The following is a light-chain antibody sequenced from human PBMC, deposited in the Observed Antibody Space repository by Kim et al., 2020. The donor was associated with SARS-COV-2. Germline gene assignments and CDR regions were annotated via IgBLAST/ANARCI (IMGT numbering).Light chain of an antibody. CDR2: DAA. V-gene: IGKV3-11*01. CDR1: HNIDIN. Sequence: PGESATPPCRASHNIDINFAWYQQTPGQPPRLLIYDAAIRAAGIPDRFSGSGSGTDFTLTIGSLAPEDFAVYYCQQRGNWPPALTFGGGTKVDIK. CDR3: QQRGNWPPALT. J-gene: IGKJ4*01.